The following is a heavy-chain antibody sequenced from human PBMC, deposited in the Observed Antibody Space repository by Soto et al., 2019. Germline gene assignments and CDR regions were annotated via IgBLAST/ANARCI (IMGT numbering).Heavy chain of an antibody. Sequence: GGSLRLSCAASGFTFSSYAMSWVRQAPGKGLEWVSAISGSGGSTYYADSVKGRFTISRDNSKNTLYLQMNSLRAEDTAVYYCAKGTTRFLEWLLTDYYYYYGMDVWGQGTTVTVSS. V-gene: IGHV3-23*01. D-gene: IGHD3-3*01. CDR2: ISGSGGST. CDR3: AKGTTRFLEWLLTDYYYYYGMDV. CDR1: GFTFSSYA. J-gene: IGHJ6*02.